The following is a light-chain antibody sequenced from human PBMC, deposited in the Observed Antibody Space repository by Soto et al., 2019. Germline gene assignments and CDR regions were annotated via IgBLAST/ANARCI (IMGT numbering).Light chain of an antibody. CDR2: GAS. V-gene: IGKV3-15*01. J-gene: IGKJ1*01. CDR1: QSVSSN. Sequence: EIVMTQSPATLSVSPGERATLSCRASQSVSSNLAWYQQKPGQAPRLLIYGASTRATGIPARFSGSRSGTYFTLTITSLQSEDFAVYYCQQYNNWPQTFGQWTKVEIK. CDR3: QQYNNWPQT.